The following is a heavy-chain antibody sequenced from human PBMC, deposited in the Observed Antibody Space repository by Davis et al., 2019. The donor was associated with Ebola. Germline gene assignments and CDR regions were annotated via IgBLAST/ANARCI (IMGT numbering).Heavy chain of an antibody. D-gene: IGHD6-13*01. CDR3: ARHRIAAAGTGFDY. CDR1: GAAITSYY. CDR2: VHYSGSS. V-gene: IGHV4-59*01. J-gene: IGHJ4*02. Sequence: MPSETLSLTCTVSGAAITSYYWSWIRQPPGKGLEYIGYVHYSGSSNYNPNLKSRVTMSTDTSKMQFSLKLSSVTAADTAVYYCARHRIAAAGTGFDYWGQGTLVTVSS.